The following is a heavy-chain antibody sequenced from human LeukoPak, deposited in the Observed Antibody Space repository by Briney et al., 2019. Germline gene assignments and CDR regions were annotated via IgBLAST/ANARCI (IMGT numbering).Heavy chain of an antibody. CDR2: ITNDGSST. V-gene: IGHV3-74*01. D-gene: IGHD4-17*01. CDR1: GLTFSSHW. CDR3: ARRGESTNYGDYRFDS. J-gene: IGHJ4*02. Sequence: RGSLRLSCAASGLTFSSHWMHWVRQAPGKGLVWVSRITNDGSSTTYADSVKGRFTISRDNAKNTLYLQMNRLRVEDTAVYYCARRGESTNYGDYRFDSWGQGTLVIVSS.